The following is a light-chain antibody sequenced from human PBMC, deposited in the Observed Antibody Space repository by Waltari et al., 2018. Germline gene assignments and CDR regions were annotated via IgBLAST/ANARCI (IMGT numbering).Light chain of an antibody. V-gene: IGKV3-11*01. CDR2: DTS. J-gene: IGKJ4*01. CDR3: QQRHNWPLT. CDR1: QSVRVY. Sequence: EIVLTQYPATLSLSPGDRATLSCRANQSVRVYLAWYQQTPGQAPRLLIYDTSNRASGTPDRFSGSGSGTDFSLSISSLEPEDFAVYYCQQRHNWPLTFGGGTKVEIK.